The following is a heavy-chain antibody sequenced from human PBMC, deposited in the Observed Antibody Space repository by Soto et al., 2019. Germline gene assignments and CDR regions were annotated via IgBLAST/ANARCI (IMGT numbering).Heavy chain of an antibody. D-gene: IGHD3-10*02. CDR1: GYTFTSYG. CDR3: ARDSSGRWTWSGYYYYYGMDV. V-gene: IGHV1-18*04. CDR2: ISAYNGNT. Sequence: ASVKVSCKASGYTFTSYGISWVRQAPGQGLEWMGWISAYNGNTNYAQKLQGRVTMTTDTSTSTAYMELRSLRSDDTAVYYCARDSSGRWTWSGYYYYYGMDVWGQGTTVTVSS. J-gene: IGHJ6*02.